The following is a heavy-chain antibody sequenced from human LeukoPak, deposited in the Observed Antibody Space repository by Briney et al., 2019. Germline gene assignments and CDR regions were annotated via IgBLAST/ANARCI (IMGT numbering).Heavy chain of an antibody. CDR3: AKDVSALSHYYGMDV. CDR2: ISYDGSNK. CDR1: GFTFSSYG. V-gene: IGHV3-30*18. J-gene: IGHJ6*02. D-gene: IGHD2/OR15-2a*01. Sequence: GGSLRLSCAASGFTFSSYGMHWVRQAPGKGLEWVAVISYDGSNKYYADSVKGRFTISRDNSKSTLYLQMNSLRAEDTAVYYCAKDVSALSHYYGMDVWRQGTTVTVSS.